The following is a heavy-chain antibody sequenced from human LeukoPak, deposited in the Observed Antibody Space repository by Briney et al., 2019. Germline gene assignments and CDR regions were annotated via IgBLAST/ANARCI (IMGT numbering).Heavy chain of an antibody. J-gene: IGHJ4*02. CDR3: ARRTPFYYDSSVYYYFDY. V-gene: IGHV4-38-2*01. CDR2: IYHSGST. Sequence: SETLSLTCAVSGYSISSGYYWGWIRQPPGKGLEWIGSIYHSGSTYYNPSLKSRVTISVDTSKNQFSLKLSSVTAADTAVYYCARRTPFYYDSSVYYYFDYWGQGTLVTVSS. CDR1: GYSISSGYY. D-gene: IGHD3-22*01.